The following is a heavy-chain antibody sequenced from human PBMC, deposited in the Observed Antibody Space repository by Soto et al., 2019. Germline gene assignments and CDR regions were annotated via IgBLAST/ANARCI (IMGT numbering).Heavy chain of an antibody. CDR2: INHSGST. CDR3: ARGLGKYCSGGSCYSSDY. D-gene: IGHD2-15*01. J-gene: IGHJ4*02. CDR1: GGSFSGYY. Sequence: QVQLQQWGAGRLKPSETLSLTCAVYGGSFSGYYWSWIRQPPGKGLEWIGEINHSGSTNYNPSLKSRVTISVDTSKNQFSLKLSSVTAADTAVYYCARGLGKYCSGGSCYSSDYWGQGTLVTVSS. V-gene: IGHV4-34*01.